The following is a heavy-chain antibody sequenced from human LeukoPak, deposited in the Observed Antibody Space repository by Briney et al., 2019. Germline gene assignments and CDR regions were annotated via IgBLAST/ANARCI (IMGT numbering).Heavy chain of an antibody. CDR3: ANYRTDSSSDY. CDR2: IIPILGIA. Sequence: SVKVSCKASGGTFSSYAISWVRQAPGQGLEWMGRIIPILGIANYAQKFQGRVTITADKSTSTAYMELSSLRSEDTAVYYCANYRTDSSSDYWGQGTLVTVSS. V-gene: IGHV1-69*04. J-gene: IGHJ4*02. CDR1: GGTFSSYA. D-gene: IGHD6-13*01.